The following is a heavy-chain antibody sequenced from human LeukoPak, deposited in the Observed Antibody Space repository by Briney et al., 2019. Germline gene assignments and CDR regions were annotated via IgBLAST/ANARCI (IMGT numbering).Heavy chain of an antibody. CDR2: IYHSGST. CDR1: GGSISSGGYS. CDR3: ARHISTVYGALDY. V-gene: IGHV4-30-2*01. D-gene: IGHD4-17*01. J-gene: IGHJ4*02. Sequence: NPSETLSLTCAVSGGSISSGGYSWSWIRQPPGRGLEWIGYIYHSGSTYYNPSLKSRVTISVDRSKNQFSLKLSSVTAADTAVYYCARHISTVYGALDYWGQGTLVTVSS.